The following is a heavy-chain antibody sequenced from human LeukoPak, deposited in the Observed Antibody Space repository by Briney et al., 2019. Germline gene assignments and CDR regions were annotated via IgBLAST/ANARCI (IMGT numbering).Heavy chain of an antibody. CDR1: GGSISSYY. CDR2: IYYSGST. Sequence: SETLSLTCTVSGGSISSYYWSWIRQPPGKGLEWIGYIYYSGSTNYNPSLKSRVTISVDTSKNQFSLKLSSVTAADTAVYYCARVAARYVGMDVWGQGTTVTVSS. V-gene: IGHV4-59*01. D-gene: IGHD6-6*01. J-gene: IGHJ6*02. CDR3: ARVAARYVGMDV.